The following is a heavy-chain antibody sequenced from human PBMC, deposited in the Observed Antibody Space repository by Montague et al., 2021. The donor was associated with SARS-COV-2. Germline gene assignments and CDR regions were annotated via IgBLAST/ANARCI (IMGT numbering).Heavy chain of an antibody. J-gene: IGHJ4*02. CDR2: IYYSGST. Sequence: SETLSLTCTVSGGSISSYYWGWIRQPPGKGLEWIGYIYYSGSTNYNPSLKSRVTISVDTSKNQFSLKLSSVTAADTAVYYCARGREYSSSAGFDYWGQGTLATVSS. D-gene: IGHD6-6*01. CDR1: GGSISSYY. CDR3: ARGREYSSSAGFDY. V-gene: IGHV4-59*01.